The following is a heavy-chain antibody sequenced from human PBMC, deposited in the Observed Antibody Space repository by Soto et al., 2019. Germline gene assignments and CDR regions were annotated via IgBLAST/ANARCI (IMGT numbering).Heavy chain of an antibody. CDR2: INVYNYDI. CDR3: VRDSLGGPLGATIHLDL. V-gene: IGHV1-18*04. J-gene: IGHJ4*02. CDR1: GYTFTNYA. D-gene: IGHD5-12*01. Sequence: QVQLVQSGAEVRKPGASVKLSCKASGYTFTNYAITWVRRAPGQGLEWMGWINVYNYDINYAQRFQDRVSMNTDTSTNTAYMELRSLRSDDTAVYYCVRDSLGGPLGATIHLDLWGQGTLVTVSS.